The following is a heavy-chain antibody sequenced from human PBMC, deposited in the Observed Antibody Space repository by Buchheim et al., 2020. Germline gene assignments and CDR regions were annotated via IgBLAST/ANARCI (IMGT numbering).Heavy chain of an antibody. J-gene: IGHJ4*02. D-gene: IGHD1-7*01. V-gene: IGHV3-30*18. CDR3: AKGSRKQNLGDY. CDR2: ISYDGSNK. Sequence: QVQLVESGGGVVQPGRSLRLSCAASGFTFSSYGMHWVRQAPGKGLEWVAVISYDGSNKYYADSVKARFTISRDNSKNTLYLQMNSLRAEDTAVYYCAKGSRKQNLGDYWGQGTL. CDR1: GFTFSSYG.